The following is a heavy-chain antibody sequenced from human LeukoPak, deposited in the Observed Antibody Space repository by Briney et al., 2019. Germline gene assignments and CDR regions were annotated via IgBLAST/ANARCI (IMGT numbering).Heavy chain of an antibody. D-gene: IGHD2-2*01. CDR2: ISGGGGST. V-gene: IGHV3-23*01. CDR3: AKGLSSVVVADPIDY. J-gene: IGHJ4*02. Sequence: GGSLRLSCAASGFTFNNYAMSWVRQAPGKGLEWVSAISGGGGSTDYADSVKGRFTISRDSSKNTLFLQMNSLRAEDTAVYYCAKGLSSVVVADPIDYWGQGTLVTVSS. CDR1: GFTFNNYA.